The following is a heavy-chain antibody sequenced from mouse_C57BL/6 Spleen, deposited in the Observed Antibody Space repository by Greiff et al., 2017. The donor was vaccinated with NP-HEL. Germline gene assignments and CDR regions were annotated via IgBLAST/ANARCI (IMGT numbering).Heavy chain of an antibody. CDR2: ISNGGGST. J-gene: IGHJ4*01. V-gene: IGHV5-12*01. Sequence: DVKLVESGGGLVQPGGSLKLSCAASGFTFSDYYMYWVRQTPEKRLEWVAYISNGGGSTYYPDTVKGRFTISRDNAKNTLYLQMSRLKSEDTAMYYCARQGGSYAMDYWGQGTSVTVSS. CDR3: ARQGGSYAMDY. CDR1: GFTFSDYY.